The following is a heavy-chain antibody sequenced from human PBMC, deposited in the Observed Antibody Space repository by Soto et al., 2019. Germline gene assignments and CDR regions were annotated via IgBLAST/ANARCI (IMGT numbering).Heavy chain of an antibody. V-gene: IGHV1-18*01. J-gene: IGHJ6*02. CDR2: ISAYNGDT. D-gene: IGHD1-7*01. CDR3: ELRDSTMDV. CDR1: GFSFSSYG. Sequence: QVQLVQSGAEVKKPGASVKVSCKASGFSFSSYGLTWVRQAPGQGLEWVGWISAYNGDTDYAQKVQGRVTMTADTSTTTAYMELRSLRSDDTAVYYCELRDSTMDVWGQGTTVTVSS.